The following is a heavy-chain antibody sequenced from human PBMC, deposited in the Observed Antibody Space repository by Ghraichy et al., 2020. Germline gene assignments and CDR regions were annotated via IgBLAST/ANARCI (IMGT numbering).Heavy chain of an antibody. Sequence: LSLTCAASGFTFSSYGMHWVRQAPGKGLEWVAVIWYDGSNKYYADSVKGQFTISRDNSKNTLYLQMNSLRAEDTAVYYCARDRITMVRGVILYYYGMDVWGQGTTVTVSS. J-gene: IGHJ6*02. CDR3: ARDRITMVRGVILYYYGMDV. CDR2: IWYDGSNK. V-gene: IGHV3-33*01. CDR1: GFTFSSYG. D-gene: IGHD3-10*01.